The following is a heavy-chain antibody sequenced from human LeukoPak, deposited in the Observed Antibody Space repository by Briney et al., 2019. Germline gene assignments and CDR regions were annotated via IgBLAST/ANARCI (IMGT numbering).Heavy chain of an antibody. CDR2: IYYSGST. CDR3: ARDHPDDYGDSHFDY. Sequence: SETLSLTCTVSGGSISSSSYYWGWIRQPPGKGLEWIGSIYYSGSTYYNPSLKSRVPISVDTSKNQFSLKLSSVTAADTAVYYCARDHPDDYGDSHFDYWGQGTLVTVSS. CDR1: GGSISSSSYY. J-gene: IGHJ4*02. D-gene: IGHD4-17*01. V-gene: IGHV4-39*07.